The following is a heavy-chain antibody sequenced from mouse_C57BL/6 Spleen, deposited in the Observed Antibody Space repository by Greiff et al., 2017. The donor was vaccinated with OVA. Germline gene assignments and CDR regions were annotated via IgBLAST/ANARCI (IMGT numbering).Heavy chain of an antibody. D-gene: IGHD2-1*01. V-gene: IGHV1-74*01. CDR1: GYTFTSYW. J-gene: IGHJ1*03. CDR3: AIGGNYVWYFDV. Sequence: QVQLQQPGAELVKPGASVKVSCKASGYTFTSYWMHWVKQRPGQGLEWIGRIHPSDSDTNYNQKFKGKATLTVDKSSSTAYMQISSLTSEDSAVYYCAIGGNYVWYFDVWGTGTTVTVSS. CDR2: IHPSDSDT.